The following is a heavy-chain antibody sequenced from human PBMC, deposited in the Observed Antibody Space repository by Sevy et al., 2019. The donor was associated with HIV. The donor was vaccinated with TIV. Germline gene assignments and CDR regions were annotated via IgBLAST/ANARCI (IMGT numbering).Heavy chain of an antibody. J-gene: IGHJ2*01. CDR3: ARAWRDRWYFDL. CDR1: GFTFGNYD. CDR2: IGLAGDT. V-gene: IGHV3-13*01. Sequence: GESLKISCVASGFTFGNYDMHWVRQAKGKGLEWVSAIGLAGDTYYPGSVKGRFTISREKDKKSLYLQMNSLRAGDTAVYYCARAWRDRWYFDLWGRCTLVTVSS.